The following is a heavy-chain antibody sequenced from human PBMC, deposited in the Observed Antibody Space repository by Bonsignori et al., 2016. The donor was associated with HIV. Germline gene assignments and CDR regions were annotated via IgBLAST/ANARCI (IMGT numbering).Heavy chain of an antibody. CDR3: ARVPYSGSRFDY. CDR2: INHSGST. J-gene: IGHJ4*02. CDR1: GGSFSGYY. V-gene: IGHV4-34*01. Sequence: SETLSLTCAVYGGSFSGYYWSWIRQPPGKGLEWIGEINHSGSTNYNPSLKTRVSISVDTSKNQFSLKLNSVTAADTAVYYCARVPYSGSRFDYWGQGTLVTVSS. D-gene: IGHD1-26*01.